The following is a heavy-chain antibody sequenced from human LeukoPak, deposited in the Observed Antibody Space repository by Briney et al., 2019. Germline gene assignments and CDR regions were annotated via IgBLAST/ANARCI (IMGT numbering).Heavy chain of an antibody. CDR3: ARDRSFIVVVPASGMDV. Sequence: GGSLRLSCAASGFTVSSNYMSWIRQAPGKGLEWVSYISSSGSTIYYADSVKGRFTISRDNAKNSLYLQMNSLRAEDTAVYYCARDRSFIVVVPASGMDVWGQGTTVTVSS. CDR1: GFTVSSNY. V-gene: IGHV3-11*01. J-gene: IGHJ6*02. CDR2: ISSSGSTI. D-gene: IGHD2-2*01.